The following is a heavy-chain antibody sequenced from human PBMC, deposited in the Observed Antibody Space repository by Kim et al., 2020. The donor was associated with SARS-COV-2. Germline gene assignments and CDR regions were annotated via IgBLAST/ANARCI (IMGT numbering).Heavy chain of an antibody. Sequence: IYYADSVKGRFTISRDNAKNSLYLQMNSLRAEDTAVYYCARGNSSGYYFYWGQGTLVTVSS. V-gene: IGHV3-21*01. J-gene: IGHJ4*02. CDR3: ARGNSSGYYFY. CDR2: I. D-gene: IGHD3-22*01.